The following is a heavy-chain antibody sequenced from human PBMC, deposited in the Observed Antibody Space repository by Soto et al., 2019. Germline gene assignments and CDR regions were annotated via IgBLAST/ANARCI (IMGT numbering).Heavy chain of an antibody. D-gene: IGHD5-18*01. V-gene: IGHV4-31*03. CDR3: AREDSYGYYAFDI. CDR1: GGSLSSGVYY. J-gene: IGHJ3*02. Sequence: PSETLSLTCTVSGGSLSSGVYYWSWIRKHPGKGLEWIGYIYYSGSTYYNPSLKSRVTISVDTSKNQFSLKLSSVTAADTAVYYCAREDSYGYYAFDIWGQGTMVTVSS. CDR2: IYYSGST.